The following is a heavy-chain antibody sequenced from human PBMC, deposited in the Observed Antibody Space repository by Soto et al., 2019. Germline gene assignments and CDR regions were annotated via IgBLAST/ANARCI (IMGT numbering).Heavy chain of an antibody. V-gene: IGHV4-30-4*01. CDR3: ARVSGYDFYFDY. CDR2: IYYSGST. D-gene: IGHD5-12*01. Sequence: VQLEESGPGLVKPSQTLSLTCTVSGGSISSGDYYWSWIRQPPGKGLEWIGYIYYSGSTYYNPSLKSRVTISVDTSKNQFSLKLSSVTAADTAVYYCARVSGYDFYFDYWGQGTLVTVSS. J-gene: IGHJ4*02. CDR1: GGSISSGDYY.